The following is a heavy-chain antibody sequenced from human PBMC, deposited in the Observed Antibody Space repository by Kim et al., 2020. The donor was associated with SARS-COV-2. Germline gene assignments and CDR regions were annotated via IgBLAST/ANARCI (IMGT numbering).Heavy chain of an antibody. D-gene: IGHD3-22*01. Sequence: GGSLRLSCAASGFTFRRFSMSWVLQAPGKGLEWVSAISGSGGSTYYADSVKGRFTISRDNSKNTLYLQMNSLRAEDTAVYYCAKDPDYYDSSGYYPNAFDIWGQGTMVTVSS. CDR2: ISGSGGST. CDR3: AKDPDYYDSSGYYPNAFDI. CDR1: GFTFRRFS. J-gene: IGHJ3*02. V-gene: IGHV3-23*01.